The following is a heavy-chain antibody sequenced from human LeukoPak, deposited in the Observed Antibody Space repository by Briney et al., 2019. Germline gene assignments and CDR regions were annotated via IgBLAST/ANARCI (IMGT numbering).Heavy chain of an antibody. CDR1: GFTVSRFW. CDR2: INGEGSET. V-gene: IGHV3-74*03. Sequence: GGYLRLSCAASGFTVSRFWIYWVRHAPGKGLVWVSRINGEGSETMYADSVKGRFTISRDNAKNTLYLQMNSLRAEDTAVYYCARVRMGDDFNPFDYWGQGTLVTVSS. CDR3: ARVRMGDDFNPFDY. D-gene: IGHD3-16*01. J-gene: IGHJ4*02.